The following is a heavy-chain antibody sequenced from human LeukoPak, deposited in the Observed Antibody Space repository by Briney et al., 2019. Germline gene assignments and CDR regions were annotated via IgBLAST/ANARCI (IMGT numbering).Heavy chain of an antibody. CDR3: ARGRLAVAVTPYDY. Sequence: PSETLSLTCAVYGGSFSGYYWSWIRQPPGKGLEWIGEINHSGSTNYNPSLKSRVTISVDTPKDQFSLKLSSVTAADTAVYYCARGRLAVAVTPYDYWGQGTLVTVSS. V-gene: IGHV4-34*01. J-gene: IGHJ4*02. D-gene: IGHD6-19*01. CDR1: GGSFSGYY. CDR2: INHSGST.